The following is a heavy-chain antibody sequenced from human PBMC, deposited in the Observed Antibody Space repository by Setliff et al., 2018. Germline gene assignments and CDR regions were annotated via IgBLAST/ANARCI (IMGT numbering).Heavy chain of an antibody. CDR2: ISPYSGES. V-gene: IGHV1-18*04. D-gene: IGHD3-16*01. CDR1: GFRFTSFG. Sequence: ASVKVSCKTSGFRFTSFGFSWARQAPGQGPEWMGWISPYSGESNYAQKFQDRLTVTADTSTKTIYMELRSLTSDDTAVYFCTRSRGPRVVLAADFDFWGQGTLVTVSS. J-gene: IGHJ4*02. CDR3: TRSRGPRVVLAADFDF.